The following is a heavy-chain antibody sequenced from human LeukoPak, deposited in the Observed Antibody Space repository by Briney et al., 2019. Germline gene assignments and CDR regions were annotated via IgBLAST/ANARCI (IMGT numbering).Heavy chain of an antibody. D-gene: IGHD2-8*02. Sequence: ASVKVSCKASGYTFTGYYMHWVRQAPGQGLEWMGWINPNSGGTNYAQKFQGRVTMTRDTSISTAYMELSRLRSDDTAVYYCAREKDSTSAWWSNRGEYDYWGQGTLVTVSS. CDR3: AREKDSTSAWWSNRGEYDY. V-gene: IGHV1-2*02. J-gene: IGHJ4*02. CDR2: INPNSGGT. CDR1: GYTFTGYY.